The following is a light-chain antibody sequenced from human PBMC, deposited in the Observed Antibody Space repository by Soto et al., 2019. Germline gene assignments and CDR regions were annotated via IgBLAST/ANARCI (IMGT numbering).Light chain of an antibody. Sequence: EIVLTQSPGTLSLSPGERATLSCRASQSVSSTYLAWYQQKPGQAPRLLIYGASSRATGIPDRFSGSGSGTDFTLTIYRLEPEDFAVYFCQQYNTSPATFGGGTKVDIK. CDR2: GAS. J-gene: IGKJ4*01. CDR3: QQYNTSPAT. CDR1: QSVSSTY. V-gene: IGKV3-20*01.